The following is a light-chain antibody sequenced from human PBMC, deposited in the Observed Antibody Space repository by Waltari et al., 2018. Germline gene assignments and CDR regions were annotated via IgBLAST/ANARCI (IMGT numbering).Light chain of an antibody. V-gene: IGKV3-20*01. CDR1: QSVGRT. CDR2: GAS. Sequence: EIALTQSPGTLSLSPGERATRSCRASQSVGRTLAWYQQKPGQAPRLLIYGASNRATGTPDRFSGSGSGTDFSLTISRLDPADFAVYYCQHYVRLPVAFGQGTTVEIK. CDR3: QHYVRLPVA. J-gene: IGKJ1*01.